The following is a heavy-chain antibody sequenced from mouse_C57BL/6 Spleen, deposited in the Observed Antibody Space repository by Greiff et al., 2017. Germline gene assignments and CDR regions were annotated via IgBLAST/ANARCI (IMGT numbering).Heavy chain of an antibody. CDR1: GFTFTDYY. CDR3: ARSLFYSDYAMDD. CDR2: IRNKANGYTT. D-gene: IGHD2-1*01. J-gene: IGHJ4*01. V-gene: IGHV7-3*01. Sequence: EVKLMESGGGLVQPGGSLSLSCAASGFTFTDYYMSWVRQPPGKALAWLGFIRNKANGYTTEYSASVKGRFTISRDNSQSILYLQMNALRAEDSATYYCARSLFYSDYAMDDWGQGTSVTVSS.